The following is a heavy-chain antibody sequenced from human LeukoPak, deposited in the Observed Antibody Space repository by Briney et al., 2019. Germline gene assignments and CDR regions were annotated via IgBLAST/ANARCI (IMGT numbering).Heavy chain of an antibody. D-gene: IGHD2-15*01. CDR1: GGSISGFY. Sequence: SETLSLTCTVSGGSISGFYWGWIRQPPGKGLEWIGYIFNSGSTNYNPSLKSRVTISVDTSKNQFSLKLSSVTAADTAEYYCARVGYCSGGSCNSDYLYGMDVWGQGTPVTVSS. CDR3: ARVGYCSGGSCNSDYLYGMDV. CDR2: IFNSGST. J-gene: IGHJ6*02. V-gene: IGHV4-59*01.